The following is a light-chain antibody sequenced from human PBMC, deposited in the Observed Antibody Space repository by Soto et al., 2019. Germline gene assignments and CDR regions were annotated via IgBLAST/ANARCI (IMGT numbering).Light chain of an antibody. V-gene: IGKV3-20*01. Sequence: EIVMTQSPATLSVSPGERATLSCRASQGVSSNYLAWSQQKSGQAPRLLLYGTSSRATGIPERFSGSGSGTDFTLTISRLQPEDFAVYYCQHYGSSRTFGQGTKLDIK. J-gene: IGKJ1*01. CDR1: QGVSSNY. CDR3: QHYGSSRT. CDR2: GTS.